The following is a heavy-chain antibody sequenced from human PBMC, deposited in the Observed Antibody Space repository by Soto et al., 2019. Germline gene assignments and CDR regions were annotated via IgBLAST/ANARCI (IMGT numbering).Heavy chain of an antibody. CDR2: ISSSSSTI. CDR1: GFTFSSYS. Sequence: GSLRLSCAASGFTFSSYSMNWVRQAPGKGLEWVSYISSSSSTIYYADSVKGRFTISRDNAKNSLYLQMNSLRDEDTAVYYCASRGYYDSSGYKCFQHWGQGTLVTVSS. J-gene: IGHJ1*01. CDR3: ASRGYYDSSGYKCFQH. V-gene: IGHV3-48*02. D-gene: IGHD3-22*01.